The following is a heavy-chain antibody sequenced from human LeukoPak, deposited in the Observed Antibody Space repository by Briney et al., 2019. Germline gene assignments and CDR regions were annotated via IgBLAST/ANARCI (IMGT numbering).Heavy chain of an antibody. CDR3: ARDSYQIGYSSGWYSDY. Sequence: PSETLSLTCAVSGGSISSGGYSWSWIRQPPGKGLEWIGYIYYSGSTYYNPSLKSRVTISVDTSKNQFSLKLSSVTAADTAVYYCARDSYQIGYSSGWYSDYWGQGTLVTVSS. V-gene: IGHV4-30-4*07. J-gene: IGHJ4*02. CDR2: IYYSGST. D-gene: IGHD6-19*01. CDR1: GGSISSGGYS.